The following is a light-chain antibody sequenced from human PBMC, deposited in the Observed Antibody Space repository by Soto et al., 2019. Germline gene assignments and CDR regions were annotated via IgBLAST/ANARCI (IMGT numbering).Light chain of an antibody. Sequence: QSALTQPRSVSGSPGQSVTISCTGTSSDVGGYNYVSWYQQHPGKAPKLMIYDVSKLPSGFPDRFSGSKSGNTASLTISGLQAEDEADYYCCSYAGSYTFVVFGGGTQLTVL. CDR1: SSDVGGYNY. J-gene: IGLJ2*01. CDR3: CSYAGSYTFVV. CDR2: DVS. V-gene: IGLV2-11*01.